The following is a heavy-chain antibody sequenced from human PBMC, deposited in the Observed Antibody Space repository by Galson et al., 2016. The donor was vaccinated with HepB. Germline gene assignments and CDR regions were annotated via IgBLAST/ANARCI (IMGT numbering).Heavy chain of an antibody. Sequence: SETLSLTCTVSGGSISSYYWSWIRQPPGKGLEWIGHIYYSGSTNYNPPLKSRVTISVDTSKNQFSLKLSFVTAADTAVYYCARGRQDFWSGYYFDYWGQGTLVTVSS. J-gene: IGHJ4*02. V-gene: IGHV4-59*01. D-gene: IGHD3-3*01. CDR2: IYYSGST. CDR1: GGSISSYY. CDR3: ARGRQDFWSGYYFDY.